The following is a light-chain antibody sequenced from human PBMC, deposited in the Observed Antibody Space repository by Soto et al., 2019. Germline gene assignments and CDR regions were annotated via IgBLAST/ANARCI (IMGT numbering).Light chain of an antibody. CDR3: QQYGSSWT. CDR2: DAS. Sequence: ETVLTQSPATLSLSPGESATLSCRASQSVSTYLAWYQQKPGQAPRLLIYDASNRVTGIPARFRGSGSGTDFTLTISSLEPDDFAVYYCQQYGSSWTFGQGTKVDIK. J-gene: IGKJ1*01. CDR1: QSVSTY. V-gene: IGKV3-11*01.